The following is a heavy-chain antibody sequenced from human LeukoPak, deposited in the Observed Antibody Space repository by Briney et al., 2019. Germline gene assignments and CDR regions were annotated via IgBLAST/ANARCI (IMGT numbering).Heavy chain of an antibody. CDR3: ARDNYYDSSGYSSY. V-gene: IGHV3-21*01. Sequence: PGGSLRLSCAASGFTFSSYNMNWVRQAPGKGLEWVSSISSSSSYIYYADSVKGRFTISRDNAKNSLYLQMNSLRAEDTAIYYCARDNYYDSSGYSSYWGQGTLVTVSS. J-gene: IGHJ4*02. D-gene: IGHD3-22*01. CDR2: ISSSSSYI. CDR1: GFTFSSYN.